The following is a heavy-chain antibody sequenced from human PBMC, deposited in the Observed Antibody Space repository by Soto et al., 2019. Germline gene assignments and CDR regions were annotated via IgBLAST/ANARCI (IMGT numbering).Heavy chain of an antibody. CDR2: ISSSSSTI. D-gene: IGHD3-3*01. CDR1: GFTFSSYS. J-gene: IGHJ4*02. V-gene: IGHV3-48*02. Sequence: EVQLVESGGGLVQPGGSLGLSCAASGFTFSSYSMNWVRQAPGKGLEWVSYISSSSSTIYYADSVKGRFTISRDNAKNSLYLQMNSLRDEDTAVYYCARAAAYDFWRGYPPFDYWGQGTLVTVSS. CDR3: ARAAAYDFWRGYPPFDY.